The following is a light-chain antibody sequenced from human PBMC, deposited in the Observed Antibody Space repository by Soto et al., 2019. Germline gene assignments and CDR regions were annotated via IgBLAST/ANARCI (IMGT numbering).Light chain of an antibody. V-gene: IGLV2-8*01. CDR3: SSYAVSDNVV. J-gene: IGLJ2*01. Sequence: QSVLTQPPSASGSPGQSVTISCTGTSSDVGGYNYVSWYQQHPGKAPKLVIYAVSARPSGVPDRFSGSKSGNTASLTVSGLQAEDEADYYCSSYAVSDNVVFGGGTKLTVL. CDR1: SSDVGGYNY. CDR2: AVS.